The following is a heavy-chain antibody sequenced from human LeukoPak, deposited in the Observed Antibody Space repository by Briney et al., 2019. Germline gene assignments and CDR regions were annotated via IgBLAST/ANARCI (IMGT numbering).Heavy chain of an antibody. CDR1: GDSFSGYY. Sequence: SETLSLTCAVYGDSFSGYYWSWIRQPPGKGLEWIAEINHRGSTHYNPSLKSRVNISADTSKNQFSLNLDSVTAADTAVYYCARSWAGMYYPFYYFDYWGQGTLVTVSS. D-gene: IGHD2-8*01. V-gene: IGHV4-34*01. CDR3: ARSWAGMYYPFYYFDY. J-gene: IGHJ4*02. CDR2: INHRGST.